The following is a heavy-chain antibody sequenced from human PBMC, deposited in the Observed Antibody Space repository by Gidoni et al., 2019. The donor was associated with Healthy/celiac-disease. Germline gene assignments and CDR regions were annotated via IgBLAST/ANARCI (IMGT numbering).Heavy chain of an antibody. V-gene: IGHV3-11*01. CDR1: ASPFIDYY. CDR3: ARDRVGSWYLSYYGMDV. Sequence: QVQLLSSVGGSVTPGASLTLSCSASASPFIDYYMSWIRQAPGKGLEWVSYISSSGSTIYCAESVKGRFTMSRDNAKNSLYMKMNSLRAEDTAVYYCARDRVGSWYLSYYGMDVWGQGTTVTVSS. J-gene: IGHJ6*02. D-gene: IGHD6-13*01. CDR2: ISSSGSTI.